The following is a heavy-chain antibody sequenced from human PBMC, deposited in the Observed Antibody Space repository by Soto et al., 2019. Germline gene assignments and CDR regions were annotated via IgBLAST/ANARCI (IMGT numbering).Heavy chain of an antibody. Sequence: QVQLVESGGGVVRPGRSLRLSCAASGFTFSSYAMHWVRQAPGKGLEWVAVISYDGSHKYYADSVKGRFTIPRDNSKNTLYLQMNSLRAEDTAVYYCARDNSGGIDYWGQGTLVTVSS. CDR2: ISYDGSHK. V-gene: IGHV3-30-3*01. CDR1: GFTFSSYA. J-gene: IGHJ4*02. CDR3: ARDNSGGIDY. D-gene: IGHD2-15*01.